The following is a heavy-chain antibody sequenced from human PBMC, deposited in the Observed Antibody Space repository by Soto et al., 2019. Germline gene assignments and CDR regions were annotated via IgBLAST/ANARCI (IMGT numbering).Heavy chain of an antibody. Sequence: ASVKVSCKASGYTFTSYYMHWVRQAPGQGLEWMGIINPSGGSTSYAQKFQGRVTMTRDTSTSTVYVELSSLRSEDTAVYYCARGVFGYYDSSGRGVNWFDPWGQGTLVTVSS. J-gene: IGHJ5*02. CDR3: ARGVFGYYDSSGRGVNWFDP. CDR2: INPSGGST. V-gene: IGHV1-46*01. CDR1: GYTFTSYY. D-gene: IGHD3-22*01.